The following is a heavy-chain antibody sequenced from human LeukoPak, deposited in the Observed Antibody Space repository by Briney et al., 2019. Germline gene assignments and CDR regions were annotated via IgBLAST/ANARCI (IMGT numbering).Heavy chain of an antibody. CDR3: ARQYYYDSSGYYNWFDP. J-gene: IGHJ5*02. CDR2: IYPGDSDT. Sequence: GESLKISCKGSGYSFTSYWIGWVRQMPGKGLEWMGIIYPGDSDTRYSPSFQGQVAISADKSISTAYLQWSSLKASDTAMYYCARQYYYDSSGYYNWFDPWGQGTLVTVSS. D-gene: IGHD3-22*01. V-gene: IGHV5-51*01. CDR1: GYSFTSYW.